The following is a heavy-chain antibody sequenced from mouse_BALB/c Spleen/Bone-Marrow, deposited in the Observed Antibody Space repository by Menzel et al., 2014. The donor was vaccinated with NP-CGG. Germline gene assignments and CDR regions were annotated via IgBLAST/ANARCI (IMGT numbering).Heavy chain of an antibody. Sequence: QVQLQQPGAELVRPGASVKLSCKASGYTFTRYWINWVKQRPGQGLEWIGNIYPSDSYTNYNQKFKDKATLTVDKSSSTAYMQLSSPTSEDSAVYYCTRLRVYYFDYWGQGTTLTVSS. J-gene: IGHJ2*01. CDR1: GYTFTRYW. CDR3: TRLRVYYFDY. V-gene: IGHV1-69*02. CDR2: IYPSDSYT.